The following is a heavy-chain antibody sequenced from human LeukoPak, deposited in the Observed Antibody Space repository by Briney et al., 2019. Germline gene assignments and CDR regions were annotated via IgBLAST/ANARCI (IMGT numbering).Heavy chain of an antibody. Sequence: ASVKVSCKASGGTFSSYAISWVRQAPGQGLEWMGWINPNSGGTNYAQKFQGRVTMTRDTSISTAYMELSRLRSDDTAVYYCARGAGGVIITDFDYWGQGTLVTVSS. D-gene: IGHD3-10*01. CDR3: ARGAGGVIITDFDY. CDR1: GGTFSSYA. J-gene: IGHJ4*02. CDR2: INPNSGGT. V-gene: IGHV1-2*02.